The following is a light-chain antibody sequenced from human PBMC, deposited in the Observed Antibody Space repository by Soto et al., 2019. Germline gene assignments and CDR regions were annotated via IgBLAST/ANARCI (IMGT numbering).Light chain of an antibody. V-gene: IGKV1-33*01. CDR2: DTS. CDR1: HVISEY. J-gene: IGKJ2*01. Sequence: DIQMTQSASSLSASIGDRVTITCQASHVISEYLNWYQQKPGKAPELLIYDTSTLEIGVPSRFGGSGSGTDFTFTITGLQPEDIATYYCQQYYSLPYTFGQGTKLEI. CDR3: QQYYSLPYT.